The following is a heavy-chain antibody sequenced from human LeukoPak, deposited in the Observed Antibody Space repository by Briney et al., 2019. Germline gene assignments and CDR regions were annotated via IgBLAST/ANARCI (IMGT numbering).Heavy chain of an antibody. J-gene: IGHJ3*02. V-gene: IGHV3-53*01. Sequence: GGSLRLSCAASGFTVSSNYMSWVRQAPGKGLEWVSVIYSGGSTYYADSVKSRFTISRDNSKNTLYLQMNSLRAEDTAVYYCARDPKGGFSYGWGAFDIWGQGTMVTVSS. CDR2: IYSGGST. CDR1: GFTVSSNY. D-gene: IGHD5-18*01. CDR3: ARDPKGGFSYGWGAFDI.